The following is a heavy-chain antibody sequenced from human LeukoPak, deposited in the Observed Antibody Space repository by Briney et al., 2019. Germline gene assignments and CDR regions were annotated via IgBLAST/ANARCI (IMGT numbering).Heavy chain of an antibody. D-gene: IGHD6-6*01. CDR1: GFTFSSYA. CDR2: ISGSGGST. V-gene: IGHV3-23*01. Sequence: GGSLRLSCAAFGFTFSSYAMSWVRQAPGKGLEWVSAISGSGGSTYYADSVKGRFTISRDNSKNTLYLQMNSLRAEDTAVYYCAKSEGSSSLGQIDYWGQGTLVTVSS. CDR3: AKSEGSSSLGQIDY. J-gene: IGHJ4*02.